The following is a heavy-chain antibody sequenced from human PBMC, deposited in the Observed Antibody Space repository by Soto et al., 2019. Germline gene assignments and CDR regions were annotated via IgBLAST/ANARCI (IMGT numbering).Heavy chain of an antibody. J-gene: IGHJ6*02. CDR3: ARDPDIVATTDYYYYGMDV. CDR1: GFTFSSYG. CDR2: IWYDGSNK. V-gene: IGHV3-33*01. Sequence: QVQLVESGGGVVQPGRSLRLSCAASGFTFSSYGMHWVRQAPGKGLEWVAVIWYDGSNKYYADSVKGRFTISRDNSKNTLYLQMNSLRAEDTAVYYCARDPDIVATTDYYYYGMDVWGQGTTVTVSS. D-gene: IGHD5-12*01.